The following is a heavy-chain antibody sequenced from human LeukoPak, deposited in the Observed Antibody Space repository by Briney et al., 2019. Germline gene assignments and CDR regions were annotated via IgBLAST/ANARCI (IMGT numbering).Heavy chain of an antibody. V-gene: IGHV4-34*01. J-gene: IGHJ5*02. D-gene: IGHD4-11*01. CDR3: ARGGAYSNYHRNRWFDP. CDR1: GGSFSGYY. CDR2: INHSGST. Sequence: PSETLSLTCAVYGGSFSGYYRSWIRQPPGKGLEWIGEINHSGSTNYNPSLKSRVTISVDTSKNQFSLKLSSVTAADTAVYYCARGGAYSNYHRNRWFDPWGQGTLVTVSS.